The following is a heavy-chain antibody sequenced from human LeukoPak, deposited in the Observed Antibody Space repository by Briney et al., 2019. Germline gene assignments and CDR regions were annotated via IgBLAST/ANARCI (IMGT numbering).Heavy chain of an antibody. CDR2: IRHVGGNK. D-gene: IGHD5-24*01. CDR1: GFTFNNYG. Sequence: GGSLRLSCAASGFTFNNYGIHWVRQTPGKGLEWVAFIRHVGGNKYYPDSVKGRFTISRDNSKNIVYLQMSSLRLEDTAVYYCEKEMMREMPIMFYDYWGQGTLVTVSS. V-gene: IGHV3-30*02. J-gene: IGHJ4*02. CDR3: EKEMMREMPIMFYDY.